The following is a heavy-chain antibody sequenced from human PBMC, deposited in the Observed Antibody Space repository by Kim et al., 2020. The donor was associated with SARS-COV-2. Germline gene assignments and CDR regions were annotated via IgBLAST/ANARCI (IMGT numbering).Heavy chain of an antibody. D-gene: IGHD5-12*01. CDR2: IIPIFGTA. CDR3: AREIPSVATLPGATFYYYYGMDV. Sequence: SVKVSCKASGGTFSSYAISWVRQAPGQGLEWMGGIIPIFGTANYAQKFQGRVTITADESTSTAYMELSSLRSEDTAVYYCAREIPSVATLPGATFYYYYGMDVWGQGTTVTVSS. V-gene: IGHV1-69*13. CDR1: GGTFSSYA. J-gene: IGHJ6*02.